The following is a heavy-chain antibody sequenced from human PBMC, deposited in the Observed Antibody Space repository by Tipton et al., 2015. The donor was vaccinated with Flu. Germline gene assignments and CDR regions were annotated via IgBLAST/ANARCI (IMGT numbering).Heavy chain of an antibody. CDR1: GFTLTRYG. D-gene: IGHD2-2*01. CDR3: ARTRGGYCTSTSCFADYFDF. J-gene: IGHJ4*02. V-gene: IGHV3-23*01. CDR2: FSVSGGAT. Sequence: SLRLSCAVSGFTLTRYGMSWVRQAPGKGLEWISAFSVSGGATFFADSVKGRFTISRDNAKNSLYLQMNSLRAEDTAVYYCARTRGGYCTSTSCFADYFDFWGQGTLVTVSS.